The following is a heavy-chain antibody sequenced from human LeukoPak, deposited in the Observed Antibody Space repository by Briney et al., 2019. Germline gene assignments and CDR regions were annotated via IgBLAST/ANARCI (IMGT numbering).Heavy chain of an antibody. V-gene: IGHV4-31*03. CDR2: IYYSGST. CDR3: ARVMYSSSWYYFDY. J-gene: IGHJ4*02. D-gene: IGHD6-13*01. Sequence: PSQTLSLTCTVSGGSISSGGYSWSWIRQHPGKGLEWIGYIYYSGSTYYNPSLKSRVTISVDTSKNQFSLKLSSVTAADTAVYYCARVMYSSSWYYFDYWGQGTLVTVSS. CDR1: GGSISSGGYS.